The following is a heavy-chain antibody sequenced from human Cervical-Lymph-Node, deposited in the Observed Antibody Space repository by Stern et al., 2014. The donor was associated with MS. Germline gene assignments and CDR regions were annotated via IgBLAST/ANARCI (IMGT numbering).Heavy chain of an antibody. D-gene: IGHD2-8*02. CDR3: ARDLVPYYYYYYGMDV. J-gene: IGHJ6*02. CDR1: GFTFSSYG. Sequence: VQLEESGGGVVQPGRSLRLSCAASGFTFSSYGMHWVRQAPGQGLEWVAVIWYDGSNKDYADSVKGRFTISRDNSKNTLYLQMNSLRAEDTAVYYCARDLVPYYYYYYGMDVWGQGTTVTVSS. CDR2: IWYDGSNK. V-gene: IGHV3-33*01.